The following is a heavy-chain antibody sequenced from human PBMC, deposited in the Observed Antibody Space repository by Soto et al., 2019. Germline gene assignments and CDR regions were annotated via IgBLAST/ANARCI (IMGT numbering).Heavy chain of an antibody. CDR1: GGSIISYY. V-gene: IGHV4-59*08. CDR2: IYYSGST. Sequence: SETLSLTCTVSGGSIISYYWSWILQPPGKGLEWIGYIYYSGSTNYNPSLKSRVTISVDTSKNQFSLELSSVTAADTAVYYCARQGIAARPFWFDPWGQRTLVTVSS. CDR3: ARQGIAARPFWFDP. D-gene: IGHD6-6*01. J-gene: IGHJ5*02.